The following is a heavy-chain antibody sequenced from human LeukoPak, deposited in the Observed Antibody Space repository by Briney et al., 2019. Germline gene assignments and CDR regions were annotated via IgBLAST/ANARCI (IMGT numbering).Heavy chain of an antibody. D-gene: IGHD2-15*01. CDR1: GFTLSGYA. J-gene: IGHJ6*02. V-gene: IGHV3-64D*06. CDR3: VKAPGYCSGGRCYEKYYFGLDV. Sequence: GGSLRLSCSASGFTLSGYAMHWVRQAPGKGLEYVSGISSNGGNTRYADSVKGRFTISRDNSKNTLYLQMSSLRADDTAVYYCVKAPGYCSGGRCYEKYYFGLDVWGQGTTVTVSS. CDR2: ISSNGGNT.